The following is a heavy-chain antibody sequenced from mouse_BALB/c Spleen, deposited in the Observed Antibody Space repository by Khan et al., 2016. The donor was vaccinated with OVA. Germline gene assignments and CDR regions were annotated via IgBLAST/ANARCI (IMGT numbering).Heavy chain of an antibody. CDR2: INPSNGDT. V-gene: IGHV1-53*01. CDR3: TRGGYGGFAS. CDR1: GYTFTSYY. Sequence: QVQLQQPGAELVKPGASVKLSCKASGYTFTSYYMYWMKQRPGQGLEWIGDINPSNGDTYFNEKFKNKATLTVDKSSSTTYMQLSSLTSEDSAVYYCTRGGYGGFASWGQGTLVTVSA. D-gene: IGHD2-2*01. J-gene: IGHJ3*01.